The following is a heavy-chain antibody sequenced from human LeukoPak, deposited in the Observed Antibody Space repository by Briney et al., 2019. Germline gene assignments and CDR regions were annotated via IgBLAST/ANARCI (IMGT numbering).Heavy chain of an antibody. CDR2: INSDGSST. CDR3: ARVKYYYDTSGYYLDY. Sequence: PGGPLRLSCAASGFTFSSYWMHWVRHAPGKGLVWVSRINSDGSSTNYADSVKGRFTISRDNAKNTLYLQMNSLRAEDTAVYYCARVKYYYDTSGYYLDYWGQGTLVTVSS. D-gene: IGHD3-22*01. V-gene: IGHV3-74*01. CDR1: GFTFSSYW. J-gene: IGHJ4*02.